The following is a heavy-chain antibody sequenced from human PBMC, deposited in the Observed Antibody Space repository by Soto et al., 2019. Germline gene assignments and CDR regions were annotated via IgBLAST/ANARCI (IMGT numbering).Heavy chain of an antibody. CDR1: GFTIGDYY. CDR3: VRDRISYYYGMDI. J-gene: IGHJ6*02. V-gene: IGHV3-11*01. Sequence: GGSLRLSCAASGFTIGDYYMSWVRQAPGKGLEWVSYISNTGTSKFYADSVKGRFTISRDYANNSVYLQLNSLRAEDTAVYYCVRDRISYYYGMDIWGQGTTVTVSS. CDR2: ISNTGTSK.